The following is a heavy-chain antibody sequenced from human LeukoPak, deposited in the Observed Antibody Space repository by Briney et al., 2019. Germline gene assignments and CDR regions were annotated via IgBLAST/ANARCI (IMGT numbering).Heavy chain of an antibody. J-gene: IGHJ3*02. CDR3: ARDGDSENLSFDI. Sequence: ASVKVSCKASGYTFTGYYMHWVRQAPGQGLEWMGWINPNSGGTNYAQKSQGRVTMTRDTSISTAYMELSRLRSDDTAVYYCARDGDSENLSFDIWGQGTMVTVSS. V-gene: IGHV1-2*02. CDR2: INPNSGGT. D-gene: IGHD1-14*01. CDR1: GYTFTGYY.